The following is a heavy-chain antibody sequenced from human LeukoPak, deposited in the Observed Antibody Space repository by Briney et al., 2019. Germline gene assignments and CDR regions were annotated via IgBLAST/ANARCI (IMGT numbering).Heavy chain of an antibody. CDR2: IGGSGIST. Sequence: GGSLRLSCAASGFTFSNAWMSWVRQAPGRGLEWVSGIGGSGISTFYADSVKGRLSISRDNSKNTVYLQMDSLRVEDTAVYYCARWLVGVTDFWGQGTLVTVSS. V-gene: IGHV3-23*01. D-gene: IGHD6-19*01. J-gene: IGHJ4*02. CDR1: GFTFSNAW. CDR3: ARWLVGVTDF.